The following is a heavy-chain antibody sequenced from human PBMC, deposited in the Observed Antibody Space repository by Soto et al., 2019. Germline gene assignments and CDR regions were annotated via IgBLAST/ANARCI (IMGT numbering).Heavy chain of an antibody. J-gene: IGHJ6*02. V-gene: IGHV3-21*01. D-gene: IGHD3-22*01. CDR2: ISSSSSYI. CDR3: ARDRDYYDSSGYYYLGYYYGMDV. CDR1: GFTFCSYS. Sequence: GGSLRLSCAASGFTFCSYSMDWVRQAPGKGLEWVSSISSSSSYIYYADSVKGRFTISRDNAKNSLYLQMNSLRAEDTAVYYCARDRDYYDSSGYYYLGYYYGMDVWGQGTTVTVSS.